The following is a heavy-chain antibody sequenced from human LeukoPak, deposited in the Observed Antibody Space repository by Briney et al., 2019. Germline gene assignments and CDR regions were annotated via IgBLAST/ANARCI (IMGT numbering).Heavy chain of an antibody. V-gene: IGHV4-59*08. Sequence: SETLSLTCTVSGGSISSYYWSWIRQPPGKGLEWIGYIYYSGSTNYNPSLKSRVTISVDTSKNQFSLKLSSVTAADTAVYYCARGNVLRFLEWLPTLNWFDPWGQGTLVTVSS. CDR1: GGSISSYY. CDR2: IYYSGST. D-gene: IGHD3-3*01. J-gene: IGHJ5*02. CDR3: ARGNVLRFLEWLPTLNWFDP.